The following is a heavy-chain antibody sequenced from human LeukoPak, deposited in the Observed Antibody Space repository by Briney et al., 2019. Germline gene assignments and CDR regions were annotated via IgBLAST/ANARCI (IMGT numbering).Heavy chain of an antibody. CDR2: IYPGDSGT. CDR1: GYSFTYYW. CDR3: ARQDGNSKYYFDY. J-gene: IGHJ4*02. D-gene: IGHD1-1*01. V-gene: IGHV5-51*01. Sequence: GESLQISCKGSGYSFTYYWIGWVRQMPGKGLEWMGIIYPGDSGTRYRPSFQGQVTISVDKSISTAYLQWSSLKASDTAMYYCARQDGNSKYYFDYWGQGTLVTVSS.